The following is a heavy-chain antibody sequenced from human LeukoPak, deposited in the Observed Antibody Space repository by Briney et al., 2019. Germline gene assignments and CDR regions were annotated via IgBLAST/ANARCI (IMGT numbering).Heavy chain of an antibody. J-gene: IGHJ4*02. V-gene: IGHV1-69*04. CDR2: IIPILGIA. Sequence: SVKVSCKASGGTFSSYAISWVRQAPGQGLEWMGRIIPILGIANYAQKFQGRVTITADKSTSTAYMELSSLRSEDTAVYYCARDWVATTFDYWGQGTLVTVSS. CDR3: ARDWVATTFDY. D-gene: IGHD5-12*01. CDR1: GGTFSSYA.